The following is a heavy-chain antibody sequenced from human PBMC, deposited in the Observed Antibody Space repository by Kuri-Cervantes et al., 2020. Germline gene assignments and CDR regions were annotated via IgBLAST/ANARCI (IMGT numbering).Heavy chain of an antibody. D-gene: IGHD6-19*01. CDR2: IRYDGSNK. CDR1: GFTLSSYG. Sequence: GESLKISCAASGFTLSSYGMHWVRQAPGKGLEWVAFIRYDGSNKYYADSVKGRFTISRDNSKNTLYLQMNSLRAEDTAVYYCAKGHSGYVAYWGQGTLVTVSS. J-gene: IGHJ4*02. V-gene: IGHV3-30*02. CDR3: AKGHSGYVAY.